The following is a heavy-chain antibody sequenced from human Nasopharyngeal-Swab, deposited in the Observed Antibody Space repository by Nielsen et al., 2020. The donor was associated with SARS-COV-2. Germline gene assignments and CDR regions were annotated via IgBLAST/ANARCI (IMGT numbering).Heavy chain of an antibody. Sequence: GSLRLSCAVSGGSISSSNWWSWVRQPPGKGLEWIGEIYHSGSTNYNPSLKSRVTISVDKSKNQFSLKLSSVTAADTAVYYCARLALGYCTNGVCYQGFDPWGQGTLVTVSS. CDR1: GGSISSSNW. J-gene: IGHJ5*02. V-gene: IGHV4-4*02. CDR2: IYHSGST. CDR3: ARLALGYCTNGVCYQGFDP. D-gene: IGHD2-8*01.